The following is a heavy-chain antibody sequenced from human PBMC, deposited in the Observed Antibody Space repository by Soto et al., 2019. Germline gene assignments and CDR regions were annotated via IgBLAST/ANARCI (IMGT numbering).Heavy chain of an antibody. CDR2: LHYSGST. D-gene: IGHD2-15*01. V-gene: IGHV4-31*03. Sequence: QVQLQESGPGLVKPSQTLSLTCTVSGGSISSGGYYWNWIRQHPGKGLEWIGYLHYSGSTNYNPSPKSRVTISVDTSTNQFSLKLTSVTAADTAVYYCARELRNYYFYLDVCGRGTTVTVSS. J-gene: IGHJ6*03. CDR3: ARELRNYYFYLDV. CDR1: GGSISSGGYY.